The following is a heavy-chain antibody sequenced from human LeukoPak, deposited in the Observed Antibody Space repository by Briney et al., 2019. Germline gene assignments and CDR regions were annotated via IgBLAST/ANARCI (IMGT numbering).Heavy chain of an antibody. V-gene: IGHV3-23*01. D-gene: IGHD3-22*01. CDR2: ISGSGGST. CDR1: GFTFSSYA. Sequence: GGSLRLSCAASGFTFSSYAMSWVRQAPGKGLEWVSAISGSGGSTYYADSVKGRFTISRDNSKNTLYLQMNSLRAEDTAVHYCAKLVFGDSSGFVGYWGQGTLVTVSS. J-gene: IGHJ4*02. CDR3: AKLVFGDSSGFVGY.